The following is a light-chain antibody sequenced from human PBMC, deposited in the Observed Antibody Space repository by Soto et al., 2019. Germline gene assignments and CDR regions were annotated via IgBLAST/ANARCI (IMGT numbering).Light chain of an antibody. J-gene: IGKJ5*01. CDR1: HSFLYSSNNKNY. V-gene: IGKV4-1*01. CDR3: QQHNSFSIT. Sequence: DIVMTQSPDSLAVSLGERATINWKSSHSFLYSSNNKNYLAWYQQKPGQPPKLLIYWASTRESGVPDRFSGSGSGTDFTLTINSLQADDFATYYCQQHNSFSITFGQGTRLEIK. CDR2: WAS.